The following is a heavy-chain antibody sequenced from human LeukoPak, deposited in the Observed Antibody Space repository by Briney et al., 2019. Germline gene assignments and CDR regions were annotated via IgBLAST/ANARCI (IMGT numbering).Heavy chain of an antibody. Sequence: GGSLRLSCAASGFTFSSYSMNWVRQAPGKGLEWVSYISSSSSTIYYADSVKGRFTISRDNAKNSLYMQMNSLRAEDTAVYYCARVVRGVIIMLDYWGQGTLVTVYS. CDR3: ARVVRGVIIMLDY. V-gene: IGHV3-48*04. J-gene: IGHJ4*02. CDR2: ISSSSSTI. CDR1: GFTFSSYS. D-gene: IGHD3-10*02.